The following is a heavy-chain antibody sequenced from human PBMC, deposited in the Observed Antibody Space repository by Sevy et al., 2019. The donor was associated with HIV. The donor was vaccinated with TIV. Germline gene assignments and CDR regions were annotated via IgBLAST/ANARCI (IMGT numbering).Heavy chain of an antibody. CDR3: ASWLVATMYGYFDY. CDR1: GFTFSSYA. D-gene: IGHD5-12*01. Sequence: GGSLRLSCAASGFTFSSYAMSWVRQAPGKGLEWVSAISGSGGSTYYATSVKGRFTISRDNSKNTLYLQMNSLRAEDTAVYYCASWLVATMYGYFDYWGQGTLVTVSS. V-gene: IGHV3-23*01. J-gene: IGHJ4*02. CDR2: ISGSGGST.